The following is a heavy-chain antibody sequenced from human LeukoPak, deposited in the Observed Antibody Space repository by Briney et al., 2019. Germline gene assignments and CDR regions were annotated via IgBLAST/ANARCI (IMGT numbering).Heavy chain of an antibody. J-gene: IGHJ2*01. V-gene: IGHV1-69*06. CDR1: GGTFSSYA. Sequence: SVKVSCKASGGTFSSYAISWVRQAPGQGLEWMGGIIPILGTANYAQRFQGRVTITADTSTSTAYMELSSLRSEDTALYYCARGRDGGPGSGSYYQNWYFALWGRGTLVTVSS. D-gene: IGHD3-10*01. CDR2: IIPILGTA. CDR3: ARGRDGGPGSGSYYQNWYFAL.